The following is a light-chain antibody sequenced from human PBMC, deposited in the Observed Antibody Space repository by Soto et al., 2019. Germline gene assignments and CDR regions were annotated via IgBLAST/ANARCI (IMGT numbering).Light chain of an antibody. Sequence: EIVLTQSPGTLSLSPGERATLSCRASQSVSSNYVVWYQQKRGQAPRLLIYGASSRATGIPDRFSGTGSGTEFTLTICRLEPEDFAIYYCQQYGRSPLTFGGGTKVEIK. CDR3: QQYGRSPLT. CDR2: GAS. V-gene: IGKV3-20*01. J-gene: IGKJ4*01. CDR1: QSVSSNY.